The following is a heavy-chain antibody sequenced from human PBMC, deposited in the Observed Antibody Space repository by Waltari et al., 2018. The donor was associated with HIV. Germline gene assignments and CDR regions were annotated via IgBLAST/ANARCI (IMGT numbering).Heavy chain of an antibody. J-gene: IGHJ4*02. CDR2: IKQDGSER. D-gene: IGHD3-10*01. Sequence: EVQLVESGGGLVQPGGSLRLTRAAPGFTVSNYWMTWVRQTPGKGLEWVANIKQDGSERYYVDSVKGRFTISRDNAKNSLYLQMNSLTAEDTAVYYCARDQRSMASFDYWGQGTLVTVSS. V-gene: IGHV3-7*01. CDR3: ARDQRSMASFDY. CDR1: GFTVSNYW.